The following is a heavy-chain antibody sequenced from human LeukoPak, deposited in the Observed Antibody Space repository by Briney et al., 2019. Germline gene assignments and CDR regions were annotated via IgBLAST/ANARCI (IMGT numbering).Heavy chain of an antibody. CDR3: ARSYYNSYAFDI. V-gene: IGHV3-21*01. D-gene: IGHD3-3*01. CDR2: ISSDSSDI. Sequence: GGSLRLSCAASGVTFSSYSMNWVRQAPGKGVEWGSSISSDSSDIYYADSVKGRLNISRDKTKNSLYLQMNSLRADDTAVYYCARSYYNSYAFDIWGQGTMVTVSS. CDR1: GVTFSSYS. J-gene: IGHJ3*02.